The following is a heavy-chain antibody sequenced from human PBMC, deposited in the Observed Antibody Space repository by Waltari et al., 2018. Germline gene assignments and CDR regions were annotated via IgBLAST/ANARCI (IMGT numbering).Heavy chain of an antibody. CDR2: ISSSSSYI. J-gene: IGHJ4*02. Sequence: EVQLVESGGGLVKPGGSLRLSCAASGFTFSSYSMNWVRQAPGKGLEWVSSISSSSSYIYYADSVKGRFTISRDNAKNSLYLQMNSLRAEDTAVYYCARTGIAAAGGERYFDYWGQGTLVTVSS. D-gene: IGHD6-13*01. CDR3: ARTGIAAAGGERYFDY. V-gene: IGHV3-21*01. CDR1: GFTFSSYS.